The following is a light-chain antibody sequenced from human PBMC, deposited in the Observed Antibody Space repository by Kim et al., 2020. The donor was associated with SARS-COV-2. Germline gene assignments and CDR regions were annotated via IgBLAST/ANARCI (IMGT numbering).Light chain of an antibody. CDR2: QDS. J-gene: IGLJ3*02. CDR3: QAWDSSSNWV. V-gene: IGLV3-1*01. CDR1: KLGDKY. Sequence: SYELTQPPSVSVSPGQTASITCSGDKLGDKYACWYQQKPGLSPVLVIYQDSKRPSGIPERFSGSNSGNTATLTISGTQAMDEADYYCQAWDSSSNWVFGGGTQLTVL.